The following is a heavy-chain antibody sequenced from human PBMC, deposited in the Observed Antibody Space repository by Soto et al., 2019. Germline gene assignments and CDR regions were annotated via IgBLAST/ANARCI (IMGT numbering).Heavy chain of an antibody. CDR1: GFTFSNAW. CDR2: IKSKTDGGTT. J-gene: IGHJ5*02. D-gene: IGHD3-16*02. Sequence: EVQLVESGGGLVKPGGSLRLSCEASGFTFSNAWMSWVRQAPGKGLEWVGRIKSKTDGGTTDYAAPVKGRFTISRADSKNTLYLQMNSLKTEDTAVYYCTTETLHYDYICGSYRSRPWGQGTLVTVSS. V-gene: IGHV3-15*01. CDR3: TTETLHYDYICGSYRSRP.